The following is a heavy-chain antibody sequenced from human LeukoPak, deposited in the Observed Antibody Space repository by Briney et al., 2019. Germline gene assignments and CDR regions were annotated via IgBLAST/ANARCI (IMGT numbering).Heavy chain of an antibody. CDR1: GVISITYW. CDR2: GGPTDPYA. CDR3: ASRAECRGSFPLDF. V-gene: IGHV5-10-1*01. J-gene: IGHJ4*02. Sequence: GVISITYWISWVRQLPAKGLERMGIGGPTDPYAAFSPSFQGYVAMSTDTSISTVYLLWSSLEASDPGVYYCASRAECRGSFPLDFWGQGTLVTVSS. D-gene: IGHD3-3*01.